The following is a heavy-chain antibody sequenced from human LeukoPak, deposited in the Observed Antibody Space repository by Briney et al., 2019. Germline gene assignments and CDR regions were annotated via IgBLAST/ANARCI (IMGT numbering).Heavy chain of an antibody. V-gene: IGHV3-7*01. Sequence: PGGSLRLSCAASGFTFSRNWMTWARQAPGKGPGWVADIKKGGSEKYYVDFVKGRFTISRDNAKNFLYLQMNSLRAEDTALYYCVRGAYRRTDYYFDDWGQGTLVIVS. CDR1: GFTFSRNW. D-gene: IGHD2-21*01. J-gene: IGHJ4*02. CDR2: IKKGGSEK. CDR3: VRGAYRRTDYYFDD.